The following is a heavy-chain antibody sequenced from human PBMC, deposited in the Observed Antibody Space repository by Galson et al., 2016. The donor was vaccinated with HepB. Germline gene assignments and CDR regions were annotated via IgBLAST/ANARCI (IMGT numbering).Heavy chain of an antibody. D-gene: IGHD3-22*01. J-gene: IGHJ6*03. CDR3: ARALFYYDSSVSGFYYYMDV. Sequence: TLSLTCNVSGASISRGKYFWTWIRQHPGKGLEWIGYISHSASTSYSPSLRSRISISADTSETQFSLRLRSVTAADTAVYFCARALFYYDSSVSGFYYYMDVWGKGTTVTVSS. CDR2: ISHSAST. V-gene: IGHV4-31*03. CDR1: GASISRGKYF.